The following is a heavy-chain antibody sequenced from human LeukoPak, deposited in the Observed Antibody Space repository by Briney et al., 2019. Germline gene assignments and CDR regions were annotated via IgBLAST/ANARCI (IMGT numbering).Heavy chain of an antibody. Sequence: GGSLRLSCAASGFTFSDYYMSWIRQAPGKGLEWVSYISSSGSTIYYADSVKGRFTISRGNAKNSLHLQMNSLRAEDTAVYYCARDRDILTGYWSVYWGQGTLVTVSS. J-gene: IGHJ4*02. D-gene: IGHD3-9*01. CDR1: GFTFSDYY. CDR3: ARDRDILTGYWSVY. V-gene: IGHV3-11*01. CDR2: ISSSGSTI.